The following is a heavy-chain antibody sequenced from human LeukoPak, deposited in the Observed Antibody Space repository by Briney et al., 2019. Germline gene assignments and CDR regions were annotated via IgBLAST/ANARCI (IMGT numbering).Heavy chain of an antibody. Sequence: GESLKISCKGSGYSFTSYWIGWVRQMPGKGLEWMGIIYPGDSDTRYSPSFQGQVTISVDKSINTAYLQWSSLKASDTAIYYCARPQPGIPVAGMGGGYDYWGQGTLVTVSS. J-gene: IGHJ4*02. V-gene: IGHV5-51*01. CDR3: ARPQPGIPVAGMGGGYDY. CDR2: IYPGDSDT. D-gene: IGHD6-19*01. CDR1: GYSFTSYW.